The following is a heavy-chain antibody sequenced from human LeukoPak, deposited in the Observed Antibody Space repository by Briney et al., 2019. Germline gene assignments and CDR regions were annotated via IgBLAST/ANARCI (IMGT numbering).Heavy chain of an antibody. CDR3: ASRCSTSCYDAFDI. CDR1: GGSISSGDYY. Sequence: SETLSLTCTVSGGSISSGDYYWSWIRQPPGTGLEWIGYIYYSGSTYYNPSLKSRVTISVDTSKNQFSLKLSSVTAADTAVYYCASRCSTSCYDAFDIWGQGTMVTVSS. D-gene: IGHD2-2*01. V-gene: IGHV4-30-4*01. CDR2: IYYSGST. J-gene: IGHJ3*02.